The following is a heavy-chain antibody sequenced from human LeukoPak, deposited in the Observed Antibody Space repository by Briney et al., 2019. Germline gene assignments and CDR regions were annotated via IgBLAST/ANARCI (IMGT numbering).Heavy chain of an antibody. CDR3: TREGQSGAGVDY. Sequence: PGGSLRLSCAASGFTFSRYRMHWVRQAPGQGLVWVSRINSDASSTAYADSVKGRFTISRDNAKNTVYLQMNSLRVEDTAVYYCTREGQSGAGVDYWGQGTLVTVSS. CDR1: GFTFSRYR. J-gene: IGHJ4*02. D-gene: IGHD7-27*01. CDR2: INSDASST. V-gene: IGHV3-74*01.